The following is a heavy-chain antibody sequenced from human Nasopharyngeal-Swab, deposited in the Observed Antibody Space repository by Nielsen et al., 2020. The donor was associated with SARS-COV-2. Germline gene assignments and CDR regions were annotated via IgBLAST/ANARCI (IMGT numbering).Heavy chain of an antibody. CDR2: ISYDGSNK. Sequence: GESLKISCAASGFTFSSYGMHWVRQAPGKGLEWVAVISYDGSNKYYADSVKGRFTISRDNSKNTLYLQMNSLRAEDTAVYYCAKVGGYGSYSLDYWGQGSLVTVSS. CDR3: AKVGGYGSYSLDY. D-gene: IGHD6-19*01. J-gene: IGHJ4*02. CDR1: GFTFSSYG. V-gene: IGHV3-30*18.